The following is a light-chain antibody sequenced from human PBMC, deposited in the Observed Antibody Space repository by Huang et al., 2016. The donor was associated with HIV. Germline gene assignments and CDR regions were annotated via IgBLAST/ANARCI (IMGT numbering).Light chain of an antibody. CDR1: QAIPNS. CDR2: PAT. Sequence: DIQMTQSPSSLSVSVGDRVTITCRASQAIPNSLAWYQQKPGKAPKVLLQPATRRESGVPSRFSGSGSGTDYTLTISSLQPEDFATYYCQQYYSSLPTFGGGTKVEIK. J-gene: IGKJ4*01. CDR3: QQYYSSLPT. V-gene: IGKV1-NL1*01.